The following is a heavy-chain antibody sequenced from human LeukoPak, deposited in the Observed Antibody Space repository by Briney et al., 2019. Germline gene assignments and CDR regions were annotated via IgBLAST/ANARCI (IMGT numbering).Heavy chain of an antibody. CDR2: IKEDGSQK. D-gene: IGHD5-18*01. Sequence: GGSLRLSCAASGFTFSTYGMTWVRQAPGKGLEWVANIKEDGSQKYYVDSVKGRFTISRDNAKSSLYLQMNSLRAEDAAVYYCARDRWGYSYGGDWGQGTLVTVSS. CDR3: ARDRWGYSYGGD. J-gene: IGHJ4*02. V-gene: IGHV3-7*01. CDR1: GFTFSTYG.